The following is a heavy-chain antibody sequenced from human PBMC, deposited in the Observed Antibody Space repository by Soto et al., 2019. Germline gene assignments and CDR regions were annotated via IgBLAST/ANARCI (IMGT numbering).Heavy chain of an antibody. CDR3: ARDLANGGGSACFDY. D-gene: IGHD1-26*01. Sequence: ASVKVSCKASGYTFTVYYMHWVRQAPGQWLEWMGWINPKSGGTMYQQKFQGRVTMTWDTSISTAYMALTRLRSDDTAVYYCARDLANGGGSACFDYCRKRTLVTVSS. CDR2: INPKSGGT. CDR1: GYTFTVYY. J-gene: IGHJ4*02. V-gene: IGHV1-2*02.